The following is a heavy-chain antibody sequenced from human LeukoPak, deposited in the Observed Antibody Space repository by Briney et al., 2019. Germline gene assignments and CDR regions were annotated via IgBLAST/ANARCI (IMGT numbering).Heavy chain of an antibody. V-gene: IGHV4-59*08. CDR2: IYYSGST. Sequence: PSGTLSLTCTVSGGSITSYYWSWIRQPPGKGLEWIGYIYYSGSTNYNPSLKSRVTISVDTSKNQFSLKLSSVTAADTAVYYCARLTGIAAAGDYWGQGTLVTVSS. J-gene: IGHJ4*02. CDR3: ARLTGIAAAGDY. CDR1: GGSITSYY. D-gene: IGHD6-13*01.